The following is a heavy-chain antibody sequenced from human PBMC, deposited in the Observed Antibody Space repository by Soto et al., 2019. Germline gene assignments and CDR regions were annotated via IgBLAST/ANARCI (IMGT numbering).Heavy chain of an antibody. CDR2: ISGSGDRT. Sequence: EVKLVESGGGLVQPGGSLRLSCAASGITISNYPMSWVRQAPGKGLDWVSGISGSGDRTYYADSAKGRFTISKDISKNSLSLQLDSLRVEDTAVYFCVKDDGGYPSTAPHWGQGTLVTVSS. CDR1: GITISNYP. D-gene: IGHD3-22*01. J-gene: IGHJ4*02. CDR3: VKDDGGYPSTAPH. V-gene: IGHV3-23*04.